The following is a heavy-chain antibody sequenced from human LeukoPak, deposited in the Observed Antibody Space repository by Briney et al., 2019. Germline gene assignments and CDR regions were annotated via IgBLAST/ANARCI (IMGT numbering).Heavy chain of an antibody. D-gene: IGHD1-20*01. CDR1: GYSFTIYW. J-gene: IGHJ3*01. CDR2: IYPGDSDT. V-gene: IGHV5-51*01. Sequence: ISGMCSGYSFTIYWIGWARQMPGKGLEWMGIIYPGDSDTRYSPSFQGQVTISDDKSISTAYLQWSSLKASDTAMYYWARHITSDAFDLWGQGTMVTVSS. CDR3: ARHITSDAFDL.